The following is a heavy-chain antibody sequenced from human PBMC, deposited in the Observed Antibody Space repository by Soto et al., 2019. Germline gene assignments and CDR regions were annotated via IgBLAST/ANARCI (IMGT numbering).Heavy chain of an antibody. V-gene: IGHV3-74*01. CDR3: TREVATVPDY. D-gene: IGHD6-13*01. CDR1: GFTFRSYW. J-gene: IGHJ4*02. Sequence: GGSLRLSCSASGFTFRSYWMHWVRQAPGKGLVWVSRISPDGSITNYADSVKGRFTISRDNAKNTLFLQMNSLRAEDTAVYYCTREVATVPDYWGQGTLVTVSS. CDR2: ISPDGSIT.